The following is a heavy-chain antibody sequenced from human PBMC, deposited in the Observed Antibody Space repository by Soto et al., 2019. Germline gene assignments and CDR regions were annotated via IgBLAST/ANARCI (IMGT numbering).Heavy chain of an antibody. Sequence: GGSLSLSCAASGFTFISYSMNWVRQAPGKGLEWVSSISSSSSYIYYADSVKGRFTISRDNAKNSLYLQMNSLRAEDTAVYYCARARSQVAARPFLDYYYGMDVWGQGTTVTVSS. J-gene: IGHJ6*02. CDR2: ISSSSSYI. CDR3: ARARSQVAARPFLDYYYGMDV. CDR1: GFTFISYS. V-gene: IGHV3-21*01. D-gene: IGHD6-6*01.